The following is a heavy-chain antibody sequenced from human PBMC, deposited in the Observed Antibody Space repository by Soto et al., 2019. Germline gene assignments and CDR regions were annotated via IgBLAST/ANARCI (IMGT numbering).Heavy chain of an antibody. V-gene: IGHV3-33*06. J-gene: IGHJ4*02. CDR3: AKERGASWIYYFDY. Sequence: GGSLRLSCAASGFTFSSYGMHWVRQAPGKGLEWVAVIWYDGNNKYYADSVKGRFAISRDNSKNTLYLQMNSLRAEDTAVYYCAKERGASWIYYFDYWGQGTLVTVSS. CDR1: GFTFSSYG. CDR2: IWYDGNNK. D-gene: IGHD2-2*03.